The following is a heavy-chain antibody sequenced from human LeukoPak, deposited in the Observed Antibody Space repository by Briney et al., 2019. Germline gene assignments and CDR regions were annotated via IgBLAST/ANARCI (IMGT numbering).Heavy chain of an antibody. CDR1: GGTFSSYA. CDR2: IIPIFGTA. J-gene: IGHJ4*02. D-gene: IGHD3-3*01. Sequence: SVKVSCKASGGTFSSYAISWVRQAPGQGLEWMGGIIPIFGTANYAQKFQGRVTITADESTSTAYMELSSLRSEDTAVYYCASPRSDFWSPWYFDYWGQGTLVTVSS. CDR3: ASPRSDFWSPWYFDY. V-gene: IGHV1-69*13.